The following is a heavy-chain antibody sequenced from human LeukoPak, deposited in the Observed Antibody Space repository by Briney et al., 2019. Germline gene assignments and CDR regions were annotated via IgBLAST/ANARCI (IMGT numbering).Heavy chain of an antibody. CDR2: ISGSGGST. D-gene: IGHD3-22*01. CDR1: GFTFSSYA. V-gene: IGHV3-23*01. CDR3: AREGDYYDSSGYSRGYFDY. Sequence: GGSLRLSCAASGFTFSSYAMSWVRQAPGKGLEWVSAISGSGGSTYYADSVKGRFTISRDNSKNTLYLQMNSLRAEDTAVYYCAREGDYYDSSGYSRGYFDYWGQGTLVTVSS. J-gene: IGHJ4*02.